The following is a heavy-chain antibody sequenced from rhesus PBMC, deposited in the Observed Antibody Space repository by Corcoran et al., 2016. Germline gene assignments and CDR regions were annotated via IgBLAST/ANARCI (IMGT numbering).Heavy chain of an antibody. CDR1: GGSISGGYG. V-gene: IGHV4S7*01. Sequence: QVQLQESGPGLLKPSETLSLTCAVSGGSISGGYGWGWIRQPPGKGLEWIGSIYTISGITYYNPPLYSRGTISTDPSKNQFSLKLRSVTAADTAVYFCVRVYYSGTYPYYFDSWGQGVLVTVSS. D-gene: IGHD3-16*01. CDR3: VRVYYSGTYPYYFDS. CDR2: IYTISGIT. J-gene: IGHJ4*01.